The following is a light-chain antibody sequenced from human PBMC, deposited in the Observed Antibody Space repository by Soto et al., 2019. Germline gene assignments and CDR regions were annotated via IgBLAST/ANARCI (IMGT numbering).Light chain of an antibody. Sequence: EIVLTQSPATLSVSPGERATLSCRASQSVSSNLAWYQQKPGQAPRLLIYGASSRATGIPDRFSGSGSGTKFTLTISRLEPEDFAVYYCQQYDSSPKTFGQGTKVDIK. J-gene: IGKJ1*01. CDR2: GAS. V-gene: IGKV3-20*01. CDR3: QQYDSSPKT. CDR1: QSVSSN.